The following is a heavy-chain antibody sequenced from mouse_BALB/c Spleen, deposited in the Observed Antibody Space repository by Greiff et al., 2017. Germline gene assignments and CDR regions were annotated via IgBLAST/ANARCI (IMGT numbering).Heavy chain of an antibody. CDR2: ISSGSSTI. Sequence: EVQLEESGGGLVQPGGSRKLSCAASGFTFSSFGMHWVRQAPEKGLEWVAYISSGSSTIYYADTVKGRFTISRDNTKNTLFLQMTSLRSEDTAMYYCARGGTFDYWGQGTTLTVSS. D-gene: IGHD3-3*01. CDR3: ARGGTFDY. CDR1: GFTFSSFG. J-gene: IGHJ2*01. V-gene: IGHV5-17*02.